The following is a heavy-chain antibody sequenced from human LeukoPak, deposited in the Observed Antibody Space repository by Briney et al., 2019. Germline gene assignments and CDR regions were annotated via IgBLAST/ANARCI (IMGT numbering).Heavy chain of an antibody. V-gene: IGHV3-48*03. CDR2: ISSSGSTI. Sequence: GGSLRLSCAASGFTFSSYEMNWVRQAPGKGLEWVSYISSSGSTIYYADSVKGRFTISRDNAKNSLYLQMNSLRAEDTAVYYCAKDFPYYYDTSGYYHDYWGQGTLVTVSS. CDR3: AKDFPYYYDTSGYYHDY. D-gene: IGHD3-22*01. CDR1: GFTFSSYE. J-gene: IGHJ4*02.